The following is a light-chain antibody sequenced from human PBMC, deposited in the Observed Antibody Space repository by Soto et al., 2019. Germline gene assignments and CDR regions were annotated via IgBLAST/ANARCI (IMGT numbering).Light chain of an antibody. J-gene: IGKJ2*01. CDR2: STS. CDR1: QAINKN. Sequence: DIQMTQSPPSLSASVGDRVTISCRASQAINKNLYWYQLKEGQAPNLLIYSTSEFQPGVPSRFSGSLSETQFSLTIPGLQPDDSATCFCQQSFNTPYPFGQGT. V-gene: IGKV1-39*01. CDR3: QQSFNTPYP.